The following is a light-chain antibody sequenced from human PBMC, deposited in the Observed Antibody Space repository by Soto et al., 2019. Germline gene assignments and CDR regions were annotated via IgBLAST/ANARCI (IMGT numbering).Light chain of an antibody. Sequence: QSVLTQPASVSGSPGQSITISCTGTSSDVGSYNLVSWYQQHPGKAPKLMIYEGSKRPSGVSNRFSGSKSGNTASLTISGLQAEDEADYYCCSYAGSSTFPYVFGPGTKFTVL. J-gene: IGLJ1*01. CDR2: EGS. CDR1: SSDVGSYNL. V-gene: IGLV2-23*03. CDR3: CSYAGSSTFPYV.